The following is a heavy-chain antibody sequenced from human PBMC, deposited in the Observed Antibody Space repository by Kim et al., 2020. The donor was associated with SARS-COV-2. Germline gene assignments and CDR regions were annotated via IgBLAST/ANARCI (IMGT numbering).Heavy chain of an antibody. D-gene: IGHD1-20*01. CDR3: ARHRPYNWNAAYNWFDP. Sequence: SETLSLTCTVSGGSISSYYWSWIRQPPGKGLEWIGYLYYSGSTNYNPSLKSRVTISVDTSKNQFSLKLSSVTAADTAVYYCARHRPYNWNAAYNWFDPWG. CDR1: GGSISSYY. J-gene: IGHJ5*02. V-gene: IGHV4-59*08. CDR2: LYYSGST.